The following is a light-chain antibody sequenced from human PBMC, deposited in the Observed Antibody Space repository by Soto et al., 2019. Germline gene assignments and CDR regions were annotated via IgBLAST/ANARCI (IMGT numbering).Light chain of an antibody. CDR2: DFT. CDR1: SSDVGGHSY. V-gene: IGLV2-11*01. Sequence: QSALTQPRSVSGSPGQSVAISCTGTSSDVGGHSYVSWYQHHPGKAPKLMIYDFTKRPSGVPDRLSGSKSGNTASLTISGLQAEDDGDYYRCSYAGSYVVFGGGTKLTVL. J-gene: IGLJ2*01. CDR3: CSYAGSYVV.